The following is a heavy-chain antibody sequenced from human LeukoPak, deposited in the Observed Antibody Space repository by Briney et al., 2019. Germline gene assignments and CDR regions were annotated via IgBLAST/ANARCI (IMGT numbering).Heavy chain of an antibody. Sequence: ASVKVSCKASGYTFTGYYMHWVRQAPGQGLEWMGWINPNSGGTNYAQKFQGRVTMTRDTSISTAYMELSRLRSDDTAVYYCARGGGDPDYYYYYMDVWGKGTTVTVSS. CDR1: GYTFTGYY. V-gene: IGHV1-2*02. CDR2: INPNSGGT. D-gene: IGHD2-21*02. CDR3: ARGGGDPDYYYYYMDV. J-gene: IGHJ6*03.